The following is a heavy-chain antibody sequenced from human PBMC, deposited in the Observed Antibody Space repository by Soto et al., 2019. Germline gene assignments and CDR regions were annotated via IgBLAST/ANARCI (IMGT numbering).Heavy chain of an antibody. D-gene: IGHD3-22*01. CDR2: ISWDGGST. CDR1: GFSFFDFS. V-gene: IGHV3-43*01. Sequence: GGFPRLSFGAPGFSFFDFSIHWVRPAPGKGLEWVSLISWDGGSTYYADSVKGRFTISRDNSKNSLYLQMNSLRTEDTALYYCAKDRGYYDSSGYFDYWGQGTLVTVS. CDR3: AKDRGYYDSSGYFDY. J-gene: IGHJ4*02.